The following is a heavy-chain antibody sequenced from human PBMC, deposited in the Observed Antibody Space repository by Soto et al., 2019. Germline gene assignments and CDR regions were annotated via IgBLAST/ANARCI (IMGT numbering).Heavy chain of an antibody. J-gene: IGHJ5*02. CDR1: GFTFSGSA. Sequence: GGSLRLSCAASGFTFSGSAVHWVRQASGKGLEWVGRIGSKTSSYATSYAASVRGRFTSSRDDSNNTASLQMNSLKTEDTAVYYCTRPTFGSTSCFDPWGQGTLVTVSS. D-gene: IGHD2-2*01. V-gene: IGHV3-73*01. CDR3: TRPTFGSTSCFDP. CDR2: IGSKTSSYAT.